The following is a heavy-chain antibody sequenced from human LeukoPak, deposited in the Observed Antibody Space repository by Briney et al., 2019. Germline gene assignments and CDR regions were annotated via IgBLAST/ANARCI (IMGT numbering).Heavy chain of an antibody. D-gene: IGHD5-18*01. CDR2: IIPILGIA. Sequence: SVKVSCKASGGTFSSYTISWVRQAPGQGLEWMGRIIPILGIANYAQKFQGRVTITADKSTSTAYMELSSLRSENTAVYYCAREAGSYGLYYFDYWGQGTLVTVSS. V-gene: IGHV1-69*04. J-gene: IGHJ4*02. CDR3: AREAGSYGLYYFDY. CDR1: GGTFSSYT.